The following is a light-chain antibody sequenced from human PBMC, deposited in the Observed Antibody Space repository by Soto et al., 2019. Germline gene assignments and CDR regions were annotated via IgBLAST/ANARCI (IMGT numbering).Light chain of an antibody. CDR1: SGSIASNY. V-gene: IGLV6-57*01. J-gene: IGLJ3*02. CDR2: EDN. Sequence: NFMLTQPHSASASPGKTVIISCTRSSGSIASNYVQWYQQRPGSSPTTVIYEDNQRPSGAPDRFSGSIDSSSNSASLTISGLETEDEADYFCQSYDATNQVFGGGTKLTVL. CDR3: QSYDATNQV.